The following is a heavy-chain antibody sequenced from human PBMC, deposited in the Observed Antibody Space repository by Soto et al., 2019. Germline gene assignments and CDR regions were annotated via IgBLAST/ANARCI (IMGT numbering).Heavy chain of an antibody. CDR1: GFTFSSYA. CDR3: AKIWCQYRGSECSGCHFDY. J-gene: IGHJ4*02. Sequence: EVQLLESGGGLVQPGGSLRLSCAASGFTFSSYAMSWVRQAPGKGLEWVSAISGSGGSTYYADSVKGRFTISRDNSKNTLYLQMNSLRAEDTAVYYCAKIWCQYRGSECSGCHFDYWGQGTLVTVSS. CDR2: ISGSGGST. V-gene: IGHV3-23*01. D-gene: IGHD6-19*01.